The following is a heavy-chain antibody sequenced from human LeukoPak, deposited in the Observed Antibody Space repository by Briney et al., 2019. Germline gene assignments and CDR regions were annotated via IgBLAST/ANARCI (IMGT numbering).Heavy chain of an antibody. D-gene: IGHD4-17*01. CDR2: MSYSGST. V-gene: IGHV4-59*12. CDR1: GGRISSYS. CDR3: ARVSRDYGDSLFDY. J-gene: IGHJ4*02. Sequence: SETLSLTCTASGGRISSYSWSWIRQPPGKGLEWIGYMSYSGSTSYNPSLKSRVTISVDTSKNQISLRLSSVTAADTAVYYCARVSRDYGDSLFDYWGQGTLVTVSS.